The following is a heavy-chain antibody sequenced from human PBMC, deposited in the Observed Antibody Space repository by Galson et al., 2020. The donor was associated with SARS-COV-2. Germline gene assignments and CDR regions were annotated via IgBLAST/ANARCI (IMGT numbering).Heavy chain of an antibody. CDR2: ISREASGGTT. J-gene: IGHJ6*02. CDR1: GFTFNAYA. CDR3: SREKVVIPTAPGRPFFYSYGRDL. V-gene: IGHV3-49*04. Sequence: TGGSLRLSCTVSGFTFNAYAINWVRQAPGKGLEWLGLISREASGGTTAYAASVQGRFTISRADSRGVAYLQMNTLKTEDSAVYYCSREKVVIPTAPGRPFFYSYGRDLWGPGTTGTVSS. D-gene: IGHD3-22*01.